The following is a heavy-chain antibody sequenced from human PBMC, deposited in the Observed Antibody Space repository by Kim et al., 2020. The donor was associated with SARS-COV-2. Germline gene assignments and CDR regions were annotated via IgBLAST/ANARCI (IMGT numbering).Heavy chain of an antibody. CDR2: INHSGST. Sequence: SETLSLTCAVYGGSFSGYYWSWIRQPPGKGLEWIGEINHSGSTNYNPSLKSRVTISVDTSKNQFSLKLSSVTAADTAVYYCARGVPDGLDYYDSSGYYSHYMDVWGKGTTVTVSS. V-gene: IGHV4-34*01. D-gene: IGHD3-22*01. CDR1: GGSFSGYY. CDR3: ARGVPDGLDYYDSSGYYSHYMDV. J-gene: IGHJ6*03.